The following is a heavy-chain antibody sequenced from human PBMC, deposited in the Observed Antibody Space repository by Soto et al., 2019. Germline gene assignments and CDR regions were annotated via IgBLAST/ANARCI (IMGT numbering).Heavy chain of an antibody. J-gene: IGHJ4*02. V-gene: IGHV1-8*01. D-gene: IGHD3-3*01. CDR3: ARVPRFLEWLLEEEATFDY. CDR2: MNPNSGNT. Sequence: ASVKVSCKASGYTFTSYDINWVRQATGQGLEWMGWMNPNSGNTGYAQKFQGRVTMTRNTSISTAYMELSSLRSEDTAVYYCARVPRFLEWLLEEEATFDYWGQGTLVTVSS. CDR1: GYTFTSYD.